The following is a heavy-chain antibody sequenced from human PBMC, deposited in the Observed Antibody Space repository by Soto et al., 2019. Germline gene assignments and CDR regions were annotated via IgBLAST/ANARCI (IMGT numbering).Heavy chain of an antibody. CDR1: GYSFTSYL. Sequence: GDSLKISCKGSGYSFTSYLIGWVRQMPGKGLEWMGIIYPGDSDTRYSPSFQGQVTISADKSISTAYLQWSSLKASDTAMYYCARTAAAGKYYYGVAVWGQGTTVTVSS. D-gene: IGHD6-13*01. V-gene: IGHV5-51*01. CDR2: IYPGDSDT. CDR3: ARTAAAGKYYYGVAV. J-gene: IGHJ6*02.